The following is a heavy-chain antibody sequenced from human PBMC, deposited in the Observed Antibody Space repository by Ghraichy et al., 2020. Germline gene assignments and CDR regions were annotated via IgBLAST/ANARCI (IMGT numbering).Heavy chain of an antibody. CDR3: VIKYTGVYYSLFDF. CDR1: GFIFRDHG. J-gene: IGHJ4*01. D-gene: IGHD1-26*01. V-gene: IGHV3-20*04. CDR2: INASGGTK. Sequence: GGSLRLSCAASGFIFRDHGMGWVRQGPGRGLDWVAVINASGGTKNYADSVKGRFTISRDHAESALYLEMNSLRADDPAVDYCVIKYTGVYYSLFDFCGHGTLITVSS.